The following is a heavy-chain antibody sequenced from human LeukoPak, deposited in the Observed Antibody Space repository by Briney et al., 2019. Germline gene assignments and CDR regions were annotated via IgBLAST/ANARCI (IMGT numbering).Heavy chain of an antibody. D-gene: IGHD5-18*01. CDR2: IIPIFGTA. J-gene: IGHJ4*02. V-gene: IGHV1-69*05. CDR3: ASGILGYSYGSHFDY. Sequence: SVKVSCKASGGTFSSYAISLVRQAPGQGLEWMGRIIPIFGTANYAQKFQGRVTITTDESTSTAYMELSSLRSEDTAVYYCASGILGYSYGSHFDYWGQGTLVTVSS. CDR1: GGTFSSYA.